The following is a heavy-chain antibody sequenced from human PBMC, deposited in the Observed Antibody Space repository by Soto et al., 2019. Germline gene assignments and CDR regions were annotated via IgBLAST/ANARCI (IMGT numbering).Heavy chain of an antibody. J-gene: IGHJ4*02. V-gene: IGHV3-74*01. D-gene: IGHD1-1*01. Sequence: GGSLRLSCAASGFTFGNYWMHWVRQAPGKGLVWVSRISDYGRINYADSVKDRFIISRDDARSELYLQLYDLRVEDTATYYCARGGLEPFDHWGQGALVTVSS. CDR3: ARGGLEPFDH. CDR2: ISDYGRI. CDR1: GFTFGNYW.